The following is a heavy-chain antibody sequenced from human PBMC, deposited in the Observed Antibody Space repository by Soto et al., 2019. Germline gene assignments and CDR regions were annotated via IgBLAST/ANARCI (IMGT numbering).Heavy chain of an antibody. D-gene: IGHD2-21*02. J-gene: IGHJ4*02. CDR1: GFTFSNFG. CDR3: AXXXXXGSPCGGDCFTVDY. V-gene: IGHV3-33*01. CDR2: IWHDGSDK. Sequence: QVQLVESGGGVVQPGRSLRLSCAASGFTFSNFGMHWVRQAPGKGLEWLSIIWHDGSDKHYAGSVKGRFTVSRDNSKXXXXLXXXXXXXXXXXXXYCAXXXXXGSPCGGDCFTVDYWGQGTLVTVSS.